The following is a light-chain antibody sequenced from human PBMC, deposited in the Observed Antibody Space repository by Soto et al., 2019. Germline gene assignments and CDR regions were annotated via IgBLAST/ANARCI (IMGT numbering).Light chain of an antibody. CDR2: GAS. V-gene: IGKV3-15*01. CDR3: QQYNNWPPWT. J-gene: IGKJ1*01. Sequence: IVLTQSPGTLSLSPGERATLSCRTSQSISSNYLAWYQQIPGQAPRLLLYGASTRATGIPARFSGGGSGTEFTLTISSLQSEDFAVYYCQQYNNWPPWTFGQGTKVDIK. CDR1: QSISSN.